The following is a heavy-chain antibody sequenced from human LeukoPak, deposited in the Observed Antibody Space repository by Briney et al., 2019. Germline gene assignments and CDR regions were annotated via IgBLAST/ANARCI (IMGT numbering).Heavy chain of an antibody. J-gene: IGHJ4*02. CDR2: INHSGST. CDR1: GGSFSGYY. D-gene: IGHD6-19*01. CDR3: ARAGIAVAGVGY. V-gene: IGHV4-34*01. Sequence: SETLSLTCAVYGGSFSGYYWSWIRQPPRKGLEWIGEINHSGSTNYNPSLKSRVTISVDTSKNQFSLKLSSVTAADTAVYYRARAGIAVAGVGYWGQGTLVTVSS.